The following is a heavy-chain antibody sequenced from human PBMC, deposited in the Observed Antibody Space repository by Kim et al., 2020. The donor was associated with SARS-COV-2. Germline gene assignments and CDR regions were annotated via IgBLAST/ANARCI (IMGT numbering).Heavy chain of an antibody. Sequence: GGSLRLSCAASGFTFSSYSMNWVRQAPGKGLEWVSYISSSSSTKYYADSVKGRFTISRDNAKKSLYLQMNSLRDEDTAVYYCARDGPPSRWPWYFDLWGRGTLVTVSS. CDR3: ARDGPPSRWPWYFDL. CDR1: GFTFSSYS. V-gene: IGHV3-48*02. J-gene: IGHJ2*01. CDR2: ISSSSSTK.